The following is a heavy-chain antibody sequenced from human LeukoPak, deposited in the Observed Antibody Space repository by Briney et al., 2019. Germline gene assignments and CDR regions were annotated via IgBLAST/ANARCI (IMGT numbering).Heavy chain of an antibody. J-gene: IGHJ4*02. CDR1: GGSSSGYY. V-gene: IGHV4-34*01. D-gene: IGHD1-1*01. Sequence: SETLSLTCAVYGGSSSGYYWSWIRQPPGKGLEWIGEINHSGSTNYNPSLKSRVTISVDTSKNQFSLKLNSVTAADTAVYYCARDRGTWNDDGFDYWGQGTLVTVSS. CDR2: INHSGST. CDR3: ARDRGTWNDDGFDY.